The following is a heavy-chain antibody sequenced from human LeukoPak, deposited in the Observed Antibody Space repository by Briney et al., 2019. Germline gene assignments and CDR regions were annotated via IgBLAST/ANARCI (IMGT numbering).Heavy chain of an antibody. J-gene: IGHJ4*02. Sequence: ASVKVSCKASGYTFTSYGISWVRQAPGQGLEWMGWISGYYGNTNYAQKLQGRVTMTTDTSTSTAYMELRSLRSDDTAVYYCARARDSSGYYYYFDYWGQGALVTVSS. CDR1: GYTFTSYG. D-gene: IGHD3-22*01. V-gene: IGHV1-18*01. CDR3: ARARDSSGYYYYFDY. CDR2: ISGYYGNT.